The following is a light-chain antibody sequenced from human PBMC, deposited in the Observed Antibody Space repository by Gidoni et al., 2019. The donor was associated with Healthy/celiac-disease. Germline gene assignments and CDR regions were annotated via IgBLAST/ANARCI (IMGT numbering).Light chain of an antibody. CDR3: QQYNSYSQT. V-gene: IGKV1-5*03. J-gene: IGKJ1*01. CDR2: KES. CDR1: QSISSW. Sequence: DIQMTQSPSTLSASVGDRVTITCRASQSISSWLDWYQQKPGKAPKLLIYKESSLESGVPSRFSGSGSGTEFTLTISSLQPDDFATYYCQQYNSYSQTFGQGTKVEIK.